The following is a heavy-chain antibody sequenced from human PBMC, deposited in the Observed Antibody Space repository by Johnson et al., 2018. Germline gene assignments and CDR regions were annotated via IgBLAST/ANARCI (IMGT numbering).Heavy chain of an antibody. CDR3: SAVVTGHHYMDV. J-gene: IGHJ6*03. Sequence: VQLVESGGGLVQPGGSLKLSCAASGFTFSDSIVYWVRQASGKGLEWVARIRTKTNNYATSYAASVMGSFTISRDDSKNTAYLQLHSLKSEDTAVYYCSAVVTGHHYMDVWGKGTTVTVSS. CDR1: GFTFSDSI. CDR2: IRTKTNNYAT. D-gene: IGHD2-21*02. V-gene: IGHV3-73*01.